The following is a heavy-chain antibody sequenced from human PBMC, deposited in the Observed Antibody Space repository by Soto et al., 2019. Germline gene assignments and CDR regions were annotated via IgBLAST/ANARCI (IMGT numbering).Heavy chain of an antibody. J-gene: IGHJ4*02. Sequence: LSLTCTVSGGSISSGDYYWSWIRQPPGKGLEWIGYIYYSGSTYYNPSLKSRVTISVDTSKNQFSLKLSSVTAADTAVYYCARGRGYYGSGRVGYFDYWGQGTLVTVSS. V-gene: IGHV4-30-4*01. CDR1: GGSISSGDYY. CDR2: IYYSGST. CDR3: ARGRGYYGSGRVGYFDY. D-gene: IGHD3-10*01.